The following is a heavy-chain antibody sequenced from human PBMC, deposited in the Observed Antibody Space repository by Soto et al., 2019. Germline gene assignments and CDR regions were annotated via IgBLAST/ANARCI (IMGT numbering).Heavy chain of an antibody. CDR3: ARRYGTTFDD. Sequence: LETLSLTCTVSGGSISSYYWSWIRQPPGKGLEWIGYIYYSGSTNYNPSLKSRVTISVDTSKNQFSLKLSSVTAADTAVYYCARRYGTTFDDWGQGTRVTVAS. V-gene: IGHV4-59*01. D-gene: IGHD1-7*01. CDR2: IYYSGST. CDR1: GGSISSYY. J-gene: IGHJ4*02.